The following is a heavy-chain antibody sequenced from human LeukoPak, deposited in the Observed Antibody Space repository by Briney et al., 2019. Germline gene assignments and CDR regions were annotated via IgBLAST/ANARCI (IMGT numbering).Heavy chain of an antibody. CDR3: AKGGKWDVTPFDY. J-gene: IGHJ4*02. CDR2: ISGGGGST. V-gene: IGHV3-23*01. Sequence: RGSLRLSCAASGFTFTSYSMNWVRQAPGKGLEWVSTISGGGGSTYYADSVKGRFTISRDNSKNTLYLQVNSLRAEDTAVYYCAKGGKWDVTPFDYWGQGTLVTVSS. D-gene: IGHD1-26*01. CDR1: GFTFTSYS.